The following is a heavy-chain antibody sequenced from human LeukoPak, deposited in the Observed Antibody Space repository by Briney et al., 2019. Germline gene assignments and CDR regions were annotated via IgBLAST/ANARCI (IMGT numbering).Heavy chain of an antibody. CDR1: GFTFSSYG. CDR2: IHHDGSNK. Sequence: GGSLRLSCAASGFTFSSYGMHWVRQAPGKGLDWVAFIHHDGSNKYYADSVRGRFTISRDNSKNTLYLQMNSLRAEDTAVYFCAKVDNMLTWQRTYNRCDPCGLGTLVSVS. D-gene: IGHD3-16*01. V-gene: IGHV3-30*02. CDR3: AKVDNMLTWQRTYNRCDP. J-gene: IGHJ5*02.